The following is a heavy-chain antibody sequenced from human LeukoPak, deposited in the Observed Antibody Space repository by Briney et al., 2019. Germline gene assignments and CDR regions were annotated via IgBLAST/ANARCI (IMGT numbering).Heavy chain of an antibody. CDR2: MNYDGSST. CDR1: GLTLSNYW. CDR3: ARGSSGWYLVSYFDY. J-gene: IGHJ4*02. Sequence: GGSLRLSCAASGLTLSNYWMHWVRQAPGKGLVWVSRMNYDGSSTTYADSVKGRFTISRDNAKNTLYLQMNSLRAEDTAVYYCARGSSGWYLVSYFDYWGQGTLVTVSS. V-gene: IGHV3-74*03. D-gene: IGHD6-19*01.